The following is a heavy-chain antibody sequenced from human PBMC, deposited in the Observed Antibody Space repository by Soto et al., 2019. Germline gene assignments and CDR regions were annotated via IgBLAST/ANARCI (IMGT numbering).Heavy chain of an antibody. CDR2: IYYSGST. D-gene: IGHD3-22*01. CDR1: GGSISSGGYY. CDR3: ARATYGSSGYYYYFDY. J-gene: IGHJ4*02. Sequence: PSETLSLTCTVSGGSISSGGYYWSWIRQHPGKGLEWIGYIYYSGSTYYNPSLKSRVTISVDTSKNQFSLKLSSVNAADTAVYYCARATYGSSGYYYYFDYWGQGTLVTVSS. V-gene: IGHV4-31*03.